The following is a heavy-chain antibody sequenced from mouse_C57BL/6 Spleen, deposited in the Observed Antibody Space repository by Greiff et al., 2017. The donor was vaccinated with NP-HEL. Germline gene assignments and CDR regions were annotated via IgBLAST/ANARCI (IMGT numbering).Heavy chain of an antibody. CDR1: GYTFTSYW. Sequence: QVQLQQPGAELVMPGASVKLSCKASGYTFTSYWMHWVKQRPGQGLEWIGEIDPSDSYTNYNQKFKGKSTLTVDKSSSTAYMQLSSLTSEDSAVYYCARRGVVARGFDYWGQGTTLTVSS. V-gene: IGHV1-69*01. J-gene: IGHJ2*01. CDR3: ARRGVVARGFDY. D-gene: IGHD1-1*01. CDR2: IDPSDSYT.